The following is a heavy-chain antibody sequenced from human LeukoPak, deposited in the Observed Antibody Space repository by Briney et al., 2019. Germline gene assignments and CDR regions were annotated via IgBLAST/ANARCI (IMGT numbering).Heavy chain of an antibody. CDR3: AKNSGYDSSGYPDP. CDR1: GFTFSSYG. Sequence: GGSLRLSCAASGFTFSSYGMHWVRQAPGKGLEWVAVISYDGSNKYYADSVKGRFTISRDNSKNTLYLRMNSLRAEDTAVYYCAKNSGYDSSGYPDPWGQGTLVTVSS. J-gene: IGHJ5*02. V-gene: IGHV3-30*18. CDR2: ISYDGSNK. D-gene: IGHD3-22*01.